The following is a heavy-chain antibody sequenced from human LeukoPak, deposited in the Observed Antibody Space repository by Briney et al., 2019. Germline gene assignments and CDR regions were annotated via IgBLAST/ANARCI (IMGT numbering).Heavy chain of an antibody. V-gene: IGHV1-2*02. Sequence: ASVKVSCKASGYTFTGYYMHWVRQTPGQGLEWMGWINPNSGGTNYAQKFQGRVTMTRDTSISTAYMELSRLRSDDTAVYYCAREIYDYVWGSYRWPSPFGGWGQGTLVTVSS. D-gene: IGHD3-16*02. J-gene: IGHJ4*02. CDR1: GYTFTGYY. CDR3: AREIYDYVWGSYRWPSPFGG. CDR2: INPNSGGT.